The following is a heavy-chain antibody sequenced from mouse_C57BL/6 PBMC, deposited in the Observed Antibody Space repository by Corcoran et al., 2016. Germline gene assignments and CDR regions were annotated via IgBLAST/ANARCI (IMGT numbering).Heavy chain of an antibody. J-gene: IGHJ4*01. CDR3: ARGAQAKGDYAMDY. CDR1: GYSITRGYY. D-gene: IGHD3-2*02. CDR2: ISYDGSN. Sequence: DVQLQESGPGLVKPSQSLSLTCSVTGYSITRGYYWNWIGQFPGNKLEWMGYISYDGSNNYNPSLKNRISITRDTSKNQFFLKLNSVTTEDTATYYCARGAQAKGDYAMDYWGQGTSVTVSS. V-gene: IGHV3-6*01.